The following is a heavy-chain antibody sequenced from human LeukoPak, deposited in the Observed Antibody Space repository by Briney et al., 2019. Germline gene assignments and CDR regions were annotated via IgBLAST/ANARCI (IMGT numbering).Heavy chain of an antibody. CDR1: GYTFTSYY. CDR3: ARDLRHNWFDP. CDR2: INPSGGST. V-gene: IGHV1-46*01. Sequence: ASVKVSCKASGYTFTSYYMHWVRQAPGQGLEWMGIINPSGGSTSYAQEFQGRVTMTRDTSTSTVYMELSSLRSEDTAVYYCARDLRHNWFDPWGQGTLVTVSS. J-gene: IGHJ5*02.